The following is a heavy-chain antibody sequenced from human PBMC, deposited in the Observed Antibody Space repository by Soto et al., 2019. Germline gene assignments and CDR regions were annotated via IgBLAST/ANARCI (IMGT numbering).Heavy chain of an antibody. CDR1: GFTFSSYG. CDR2: ISYDGSNK. V-gene: IGHV3-30*18. CDR3: AKGYRYFDY. Sequence: QVQLVESGGGVVQPGRSLRLSCAASGFTFSSYGMHWVRQAPGKGLEWVAVISYDGSNKYYADSVKGRFTISRDNSKNTLYLQMNSLRAEVTAVYYCAKGYRYFDYWGQGTLVTVSS. J-gene: IGHJ4*02. D-gene: IGHD2-2*02.